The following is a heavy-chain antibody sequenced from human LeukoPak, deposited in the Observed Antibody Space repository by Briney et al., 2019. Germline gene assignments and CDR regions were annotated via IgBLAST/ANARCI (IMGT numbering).Heavy chain of an antibody. CDR1: GGSFSGYY. CDR2: ISHSGST. J-gene: IGHJ4*02. CDR3: ARGLMARY. Sequence: SQTLSLTCAVYGGSFSGYYWSWIRQPPGKGLEWIGEISHSGSTNYSPSLKSRVTISVDTSKNQFSLKLSSVTAADTPVYYCARGLMARYWGQGTLVTVSS. V-gene: IGHV4-34*01.